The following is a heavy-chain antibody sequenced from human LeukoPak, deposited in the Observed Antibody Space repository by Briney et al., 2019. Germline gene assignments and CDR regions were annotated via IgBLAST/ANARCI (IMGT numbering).Heavy chain of an antibody. J-gene: IGHJ4*02. CDR3: TNTNCENFDY. CDR1: GGSMSHYY. CDR2: IYFSGST. Sequence: SETLSLTCAVSGGSMSHYYWSWIRQPPGKGLEWIGYIYFSGSTNYNPSLKSRVTISIDASKSQFSLKLSSVTAADTAVYYCTNTNCENFDYWGQGTLVTVSS. V-gene: IGHV4-59*08. D-gene: IGHD7-27*01.